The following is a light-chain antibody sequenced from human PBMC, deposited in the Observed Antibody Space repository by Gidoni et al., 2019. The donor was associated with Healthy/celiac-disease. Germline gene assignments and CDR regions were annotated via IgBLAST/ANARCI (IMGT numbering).Light chain of an antibody. V-gene: IGLV2-14*01. J-gene: IGLJ2*01. CDR1: SSDVAGYNY. CDR3: SSYTSSSTLDVV. CDR2: DVS. Sequence: QSALTQPASVSGSPGQSITISCTGTSSDVAGYNYVSWYQQHPGKAPKLMIYDVSNRPSGVSNRFSGSKSGNTASLTISGLQAEDEADYYCSSYTSSSTLDVVFGGGTKLTVL.